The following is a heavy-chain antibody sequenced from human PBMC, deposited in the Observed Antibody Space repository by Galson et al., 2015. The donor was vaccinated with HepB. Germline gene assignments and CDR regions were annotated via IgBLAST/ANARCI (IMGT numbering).Heavy chain of an antibody. CDR2: IYYSGST. J-gene: IGHJ3*02. Sequence: TLSLTCPVSGGSISSGGYYWRWIRQHPGKGLEWIGYIYYSGSTYYNPSLKSRVTISVDTSKNQYSLKLSSVTAADTAVYYCARVYTRGYSYGFRRENDAFDIRGQGTMVTVSS. CDR1: GGSISSGGYY. V-gene: IGHV4-31*03. D-gene: IGHD5-18*01. CDR3: ARVYTRGYSYGFRRENDAFDI.